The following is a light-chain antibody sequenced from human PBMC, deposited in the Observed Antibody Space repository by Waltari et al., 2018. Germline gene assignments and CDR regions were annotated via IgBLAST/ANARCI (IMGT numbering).Light chain of an antibody. Sequence: IVLTQSPATLSLSPGEGATLSCRASQSVSTYLAWYQQKPGQAPRLLIYDASKRATGSPARFSGTGSGTDFTLTISSLEPEDFAVYYCQQRTNWETFGQGTKVDIK. CDR2: DAS. CDR1: QSVSTY. CDR3: QQRTNWET. V-gene: IGKV3-11*01. J-gene: IGKJ1*01.